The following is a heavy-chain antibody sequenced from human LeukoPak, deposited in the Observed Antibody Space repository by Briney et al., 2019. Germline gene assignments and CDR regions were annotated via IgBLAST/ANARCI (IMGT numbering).Heavy chain of an antibody. V-gene: IGHV1-2*06. CDR2: INPNSGGT. CDR1: GYIFTDYY. D-gene: IGHD3-10*01. J-gene: IGHJ3*02. CDR3: ARAFRVPYDAFDI. Sequence: GASVKVSCKASGYIFTDYYMHWVRQAPGQELGWMGRINPNSGGTNYAQKFQGRVTMTRDTSISTAYMELSRLRSDDTAVYYCARAFRVPYDAFDIWGQGTMVTVSS.